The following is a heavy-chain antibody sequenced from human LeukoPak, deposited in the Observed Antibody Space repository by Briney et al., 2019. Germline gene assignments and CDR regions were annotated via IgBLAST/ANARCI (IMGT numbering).Heavy chain of an antibody. CDR1: GFTFSSYE. Sequence: GGSLRLSCAASGFTFSSYEMNWVRQAPGKGLEWVSYISSSGNTIHYADSVKGRFTISRDNAKNSLYLQMNSLRAEDTAVYYCARDERWWELDGAFDIWGQGTMVTVSS. V-gene: IGHV3-48*03. CDR3: ARDERWWELDGAFDI. J-gene: IGHJ3*02. D-gene: IGHD1-26*01. CDR2: ISSSGNTI.